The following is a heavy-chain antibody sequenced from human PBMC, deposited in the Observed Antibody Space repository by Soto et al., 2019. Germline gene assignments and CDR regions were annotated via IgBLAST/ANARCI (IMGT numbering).Heavy chain of an antibody. Sequence: GVSLRLSCAASAFTVSSKYMTWVRQAPGKGLECVSLSQLGGTAYSDYSVTGSFTTSRDTSENTLHLQLDSLRVEEMAVFYCARDDVFCDGGRCYGIPLDGWGKGTTVTVSS. V-gene: IGHV3-66*01. CDR2: SQLGGTA. D-gene: IGHD2-15*01. J-gene: IGHJ6*04. CDR3: ARDDVFCDGGRCYGIPLDG. CDR1: AFTVSSKY.